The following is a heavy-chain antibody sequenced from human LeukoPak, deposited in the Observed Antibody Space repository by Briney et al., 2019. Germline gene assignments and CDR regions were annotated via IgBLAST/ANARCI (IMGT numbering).Heavy chain of an antibody. D-gene: IGHD4-11*01. V-gene: IGHV4-39*07. CDR1: GGSISSSSYY. Sequence: SETLSLTCTVSGGSISSSSYYWGWIRQPPGKGLEWIGSIYYSGSTYYNPSLKSRVTISVDTSKNQFSLKLSSVTAADTAVYYCARSSNLYFDYWGQGTLVTVSS. CDR2: IYYSGST. J-gene: IGHJ4*02. CDR3: ARSSNLYFDY.